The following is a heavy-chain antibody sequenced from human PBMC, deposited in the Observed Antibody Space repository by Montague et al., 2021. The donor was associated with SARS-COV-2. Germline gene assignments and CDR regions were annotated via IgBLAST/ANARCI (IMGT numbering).Heavy chain of an antibody. CDR1: GGSISSPDYY. Sequence: SETLSLTCTVSGGSISSPDYYWGWIRQSPGKGLEWIGSISYAGRTYYKPSLRSRVSFYMDTSKNQFSLSLNSVTDADTAVYFCAIQLPSYCSTNNCYPYSFDLWGQGALVTVSS. V-gene: IGHV4-39*01. D-gene: IGHD2-2*01. CDR2: ISYAGRT. CDR3: AIQLPSYCSTNNCYPYSFDL. J-gene: IGHJ4*02.